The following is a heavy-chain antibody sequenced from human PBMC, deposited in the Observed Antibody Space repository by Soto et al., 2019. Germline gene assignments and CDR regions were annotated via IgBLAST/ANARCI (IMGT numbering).Heavy chain of an antibody. CDR1: GFSVSDNY. D-gene: IGHD5-18*01. CDR2: IYSGGST. CDR3: ARDEVNRSHSYGPLYYYYYGMDV. Sequence: GGSLRLSCAASGFSVSDNYMSWVRQAPGKGLEWVSVIYSGGSTYYADSVKGRFTISRDNSKNTLYLQMNSLRAEDTAVYYCARDEVNRSHSYGPLYYYYYGMDVWGQGTTVTVSS. J-gene: IGHJ6*02. V-gene: IGHV3-66*01.